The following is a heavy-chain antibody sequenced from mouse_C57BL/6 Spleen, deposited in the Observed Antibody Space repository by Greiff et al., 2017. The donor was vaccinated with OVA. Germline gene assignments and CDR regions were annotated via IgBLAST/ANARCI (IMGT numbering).Heavy chain of an antibody. CDR3: ARHDRTTRYFDV. CDR1: GFTFSSYT. Sequence: EVQGVESGGGLVKPGGSLKLSCAASGFTFSSYTMSWVRQTPEKRLEWVATISGGGGNTYYPDSVKGRFTISRDNAKNTLYLQMSSLRSEDTALYYCARHDRTTRYFDVWGTGTTVTVSS. CDR2: ISGGGGNT. D-gene: IGHD2-14*01. V-gene: IGHV5-9*01. J-gene: IGHJ1*03.